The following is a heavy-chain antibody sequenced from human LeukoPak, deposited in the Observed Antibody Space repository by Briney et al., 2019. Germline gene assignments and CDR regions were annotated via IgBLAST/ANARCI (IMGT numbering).Heavy chain of an antibody. Sequence: GGSLRLSCAASGFTFSSYTMNWVRQAPGKGLEWVSYTSSSSSTIYYADSVKGRFTISRDNAKNSLYLQMNSLRAEDTAVYYCARVRGSRGLGAFDIGGQGTMVTVSS. V-gene: IGHV3-48*01. CDR3: ARVRGSRGLGAFDI. CDR2: TSSSSSTI. J-gene: IGHJ3*02. CDR1: GFTFSSYT. D-gene: IGHD3-16*01.